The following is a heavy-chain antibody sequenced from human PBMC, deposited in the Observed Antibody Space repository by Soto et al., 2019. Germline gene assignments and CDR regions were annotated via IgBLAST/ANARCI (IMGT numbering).Heavy chain of an antibody. D-gene: IGHD1-20*01. J-gene: IGHJ1*01. CDR2: IYYSGST. V-gene: IGHV4-59*01. CDR1: GGSISSYY. CDR3: ARVRITGTTLYFQH. Sequence: SETLSLTCTVSGGSISSYYWSWIRQPPGKGLEWFGYIYYSGSTNYNPSLKSRVTISVDTSKNQYSLMLSSVTAADTAVYYCARVRITGTTLYFQHWGQGTLVTVSS.